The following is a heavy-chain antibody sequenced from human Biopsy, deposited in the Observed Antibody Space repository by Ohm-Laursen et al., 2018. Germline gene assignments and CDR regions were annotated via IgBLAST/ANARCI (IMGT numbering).Heavy chain of an antibody. D-gene: IGHD2-8*01. V-gene: IGHV1-2*02. CDR2: INCKTGAT. Sequence: SVKVSCKASPYTFTDYNIHWMRQAPGQGLEWLGYINCKTGATNYAQKFQGTVTMTRDTSISTAYLALGSLRSTDTAIYYCARDPLNGHKHFDYWGQGSLVTVSS. CDR1: PYTFTDYN. CDR3: ARDPLNGHKHFDY. J-gene: IGHJ4*02.